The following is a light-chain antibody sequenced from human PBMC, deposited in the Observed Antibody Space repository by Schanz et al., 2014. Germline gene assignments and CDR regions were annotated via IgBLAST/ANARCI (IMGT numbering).Light chain of an antibody. J-gene: IGLJ2*01. CDR1: SGDVGGHNF. Sequence: QSALTQPASVSGSPGQSITISCTGTSGDVGGHNFVSWYQHHPGKAPKLMIYDVSNRPSGVSNRFSGSKSGNTASLTISGLQAEDEADYYCCLYAGNSLVFGGGTKLTVL. CDR3: CLYAGNSLV. CDR2: DVS. V-gene: IGLV2-14*03.